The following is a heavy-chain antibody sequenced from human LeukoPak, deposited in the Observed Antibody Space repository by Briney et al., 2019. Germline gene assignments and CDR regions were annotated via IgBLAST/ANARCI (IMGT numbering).Heavy chain of an antibody. CDR3: AKDLDPYYYGSGSYCIGGFDY. D-gene: IGHD3-10*01. Sequence: GGSLRLSCAASGFTFSSYGMHWVRQAPGKGLEWVAVISYDGSNKYYADSVKGRFTISRDNSKNTLYLQMNSLRAEDTAVYYCAKDLDPYYYGSGSYCIGGFDYWGQGTLVTVSS. CDR2: ISYDGSNK. CDR1: GFTFSSYG. V-gene: IGHV3-30*18. J-gene: IGHJ4*02.